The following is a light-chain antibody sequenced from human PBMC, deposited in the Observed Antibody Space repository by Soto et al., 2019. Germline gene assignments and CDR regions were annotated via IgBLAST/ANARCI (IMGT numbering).Light chain of an antibody. J-gene: IGKJ4*01. CDR1: QRISTY. CDR3: QQYNNWPPLT. Sequence: DIQMTQSPSSLSASVGDRVTITCRASQRISTYLNWYQQKPGKAPKLLIYDVSSLQSGVPSRFSGSGSGTEFTLTISSLQSEDFAVYYCQQYNNWPPLTFGGGTKVDIK. V-gene: IGKV1-39*01. CDR2: DVS.